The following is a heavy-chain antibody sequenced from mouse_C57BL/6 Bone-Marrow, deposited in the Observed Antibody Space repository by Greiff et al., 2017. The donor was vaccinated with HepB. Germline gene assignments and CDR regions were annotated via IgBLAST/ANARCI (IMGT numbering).Heavy chain of an antibody. CDR2: IDPSDSYT. V-gene: IGHV1-50*01. D-gene: IGHD2-4*01. Sequence: QVQLQQPGAELVKPGASVKLSCKASGYTFTSYWMQWVKQRPGQGLEWIGEIDPSDSYTNYNQKFKGKATLTVDTSSSTTYMQRSSLTSEDSAVYYCARYDYDVGYYAMDYWGQGTSVTVAS. CDR3: ARYDYDVGYYAMDY. CDR1: GYTFTSYW. J-gene: IGHJ4*01.